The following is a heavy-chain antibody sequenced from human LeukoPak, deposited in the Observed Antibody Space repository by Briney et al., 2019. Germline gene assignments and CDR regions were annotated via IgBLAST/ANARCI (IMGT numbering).Heavy chain of an antibody. V-gene: IGHV1-69*02. CDR2: IIPMLGIA. Sequence: WAAVKVSCKASGYTFIGYYIHWVRQAPGQGLEWMGRIIPMLGIANYAQKFQGRVTITADKSTSTAYMELSSLRSEDTAVYYCARLGVGATSGLDAFDIWGQGTMVTVST. J-gene: IGHJ3*02. CDR3: ARLGVGATSGLDAFDI. CDR1: GYTFIGYY. D-gene: IGHD1-26*01.